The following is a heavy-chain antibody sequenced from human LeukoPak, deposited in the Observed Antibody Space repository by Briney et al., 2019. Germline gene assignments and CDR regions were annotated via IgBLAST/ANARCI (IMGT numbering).Heavy chain of an antibody. D-gene: IGHD5-12*01. Sequence: PSETLSLTCTVSGGSISSYYWSWIRQPPGKGLEWIGYIYYSGSTNYNPSLKSRVTISVDTSKNQFSLKLSSVTAADTAVYYCAREEWLRFNGYWGQGTLVTVSS. V-gene: IGHV4-59*01. CDR2: IYYSGST. CDR1: GGSISSYY. CDR3: AREEWLRFNGY. J-gene: IGHJ4*02.